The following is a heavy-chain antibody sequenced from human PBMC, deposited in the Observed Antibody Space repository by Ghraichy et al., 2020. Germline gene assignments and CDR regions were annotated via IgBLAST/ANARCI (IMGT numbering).Heavy chain of an antibody. J-gene: IGHJ5*02. CDR2: IDYSGST. CDR3: ARVLGLTAAATHGWFDP. D-gene: IGHD6-13*01. V-gene: IGHV4-59*01. CDR1: GGSISSYY. Sequence: SETLSLTCTVSGGSISSYYWSWIRQPPGKGLEWIGYIDYSGSTNYNPSLKSRVTISIDTSKNHFSLKLSSVTAADTAVYYCARVLGLTAAATHGWFDPWGQGTLVTVSS.